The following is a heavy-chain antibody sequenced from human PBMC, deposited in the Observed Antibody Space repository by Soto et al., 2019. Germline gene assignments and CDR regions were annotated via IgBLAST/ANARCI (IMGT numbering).Heavy chain of an antibody. CDR1: GYSFTSYW. Sequence: PGESLKISCKGSGYSFTSYWISWVRQMPGKGLEWMGRIDPSDSYTNYSPSFQGHVTISADKSISTAYLQWSSLKASDTAMYYCASQWAYYYDSIGYYLHYYYYGMDVWGQGTTVTVSS. V-gene: IGHV5-10-1*01. CDR3: ASQWAYYYDSIGYYLHYYYYGMDV. CDR2: IDPSDSYT. D-gene: IGHD3-22*01. J-gene: IGHJ6*02.